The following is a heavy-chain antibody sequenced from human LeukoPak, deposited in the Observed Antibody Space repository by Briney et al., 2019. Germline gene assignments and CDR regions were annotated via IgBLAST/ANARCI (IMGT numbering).Heavy chain of an antibody. Sequence: GGSLRLSCAASGFTFSSYGMHWVRQAPGKGLEWVAVISNDGSKIYYTDSVKGRFTISRDNPKNTLYLQMNSPRTEDTAVYYCAQDRGGEQQLIQGFAYWGQGTLVTVSS. V-gene: IGHV3-30*18. CDR2: ISNDGSKI. CDR1: GFTFSSYG. D-gene: IGHD6-13*01. CDR3: AQDRGGEQQLIQGFAY. J-gene: IGHJ4*02.